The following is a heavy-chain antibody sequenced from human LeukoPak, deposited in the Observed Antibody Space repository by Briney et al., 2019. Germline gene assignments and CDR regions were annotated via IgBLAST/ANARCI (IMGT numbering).Heavy chain of an antibody. CDR2: IIPILGIA. D-gene: IGHD6-13*01. Sequence: SVKVSCKASGGTFSSYAISWVRQAPGQGLEWMGRIIPILGIANYAQKFQGRVTITADKSTSTVYMELSSLRSEDTAVYYCARGRYSSSHYYGMDVWGQGTTVTVSS. J-gene: IGHJ6*02. V-gene: IGHV1-69*04. CDR1: GGTFSSYA. CDR3: ARGRYSSSHYYGMDV.